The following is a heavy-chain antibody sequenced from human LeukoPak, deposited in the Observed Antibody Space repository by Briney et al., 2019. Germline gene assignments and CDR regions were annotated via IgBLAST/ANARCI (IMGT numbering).Heavy chain of an antibody. Sequence: ASVKVSCKVSGYTLTELSMHWVRQAPGKGLEWMGGFDPEDGVTIYAQKFQGRVTMTEDTSTDTAYMELSSLRSEDTAVYYCATADYGGKQEGAFDIWGQGTMVTVSS. D-gene: IGHD4-23*01. CDR3: ATADYGGKQEGAFDI. CDR2: FDPEDGVT. J-gene: IGHJ3*02. CDR1: GYTLTELS. V-gene: IGHV1-24*01.